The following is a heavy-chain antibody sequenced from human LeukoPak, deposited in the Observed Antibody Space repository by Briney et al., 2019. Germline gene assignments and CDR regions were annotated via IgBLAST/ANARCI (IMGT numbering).Heavy chain of an antibody. V-gene: IGHV5-10-1*01. CDR2: IDPSDSHT. D-gene: IGHD3-10*01. CDR1: GYIFATFW. CDR3: ARLNYYGSGSYSHDY. J-gene: IGHJ4*02. Sequence: GESLKISCKGSGYIFATFWISWVRQMPGKGLEWMGTIDPSDSHTKYSPSFQGLVTLSADKSISTAYLQWSSLVASDSAMYYCARLNYYGSGSYSHDYWGQGIRVTVSS.